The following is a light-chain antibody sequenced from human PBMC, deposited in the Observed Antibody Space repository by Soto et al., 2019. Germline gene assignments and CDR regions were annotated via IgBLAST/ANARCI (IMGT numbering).Light chain of an antibody. CDR2: EVN. Sequence: SALTQPPSASGSPGQSVTISCTGPSRDVGAYDYVCWYQQHPGKAPKLMIYEVNKRPSGVPARFSGSKSGNTASLTVSGLQAGDEADYYCSSFAANDNVVFGGGTKVTVL. CDR1: SRDVGAYDY. V-gene: IGLV2-8*01. J-gene: IGLJ3*02. CDR3: SSFAANDNVV.